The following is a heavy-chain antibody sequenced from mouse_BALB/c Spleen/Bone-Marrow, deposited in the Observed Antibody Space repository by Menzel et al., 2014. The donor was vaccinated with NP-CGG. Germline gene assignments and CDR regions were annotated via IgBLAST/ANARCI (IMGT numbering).Heavy chain of an antibody. D-gene: IGHD1-1*02. Sequence: EVMLVESGGGLVQPGGSLRLSCAPSGFTFTDYYMSWVRQPPGKALEWLGFIRNKANGYTTEYSASVKGRFTISRDNSQSILYLQMNTLRAEDSATYYCARDYGSYVRFAYWGQGTLVTVSA. V-gene: IGHV7-3*02. CDR2: IRNKANGYTT. CDR1: GFTFTDYY. CDR3: ARDYGSYVRFAY. J-gene: IGHJ3*01.